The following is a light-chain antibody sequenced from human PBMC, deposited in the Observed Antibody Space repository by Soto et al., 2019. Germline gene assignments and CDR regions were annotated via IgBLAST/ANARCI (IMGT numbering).Light chain of an antibody. V-gene: IGKV1-9*01. CDR1: QGISNY. CDR2: TAS. Sequence: DIQMTQSPSTLSASVGDRVTITCRASQGISNYLAWYQQKPGKAPNLLIHTASSLQTGVPSRFSGSGSGTVFTLTISSLQSDDFAVYYCQQYLGWPRTFGQGTKVDIK. J-gene: IGKJ1*01. CDR3: QQYLGWPRT.